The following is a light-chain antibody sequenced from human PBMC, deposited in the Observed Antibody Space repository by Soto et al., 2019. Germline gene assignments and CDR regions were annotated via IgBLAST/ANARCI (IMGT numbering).Light chain of an antibody. Sequence: DIHMTQSPSSLSASVGDRVTIPCRASQSISSFLHWYQKKPGEVPKLLIFAASRLQSGVPSRFSGSGSGTEFTLTISSLPPDDFATYYCQHYSGYPWTFGQGTKV. CDR3: QHYSGYPWT. J-gene: IGKJ1*01. CDR2: AAS. CDR1: QSISSF. V-gene: IGKV1-5*01.